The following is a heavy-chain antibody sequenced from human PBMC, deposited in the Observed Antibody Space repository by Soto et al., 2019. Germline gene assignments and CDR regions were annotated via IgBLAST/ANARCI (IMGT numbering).Heavy chain of an antibody. CDR2: IAYDGGNK. V-gene: IGHV3-30*18. CDR1: VFTFSNYG. CDR3: AKVTGYCSSSSCSRDYYYYYGLDV. D-gene: IGHD2-2*01. J-gene: IGHJ6*02. Sequence: GSLRLSCAASVFTFSNYGMHWVRQAPGKGLEWVAVIAYDGGNKYYGDSVKGRFTISRDNPKNTLYLQMNSLRPEDTAVYYCAKVTGYCSSSSCSRDYYYYYGLDVWGQGTTVTVSS.